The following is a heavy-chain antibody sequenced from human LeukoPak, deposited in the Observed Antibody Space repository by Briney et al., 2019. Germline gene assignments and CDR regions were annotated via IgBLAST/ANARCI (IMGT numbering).Heavy chain of an antibody. J-gene: IGHJ3*02. D-gene: IGHD4-17*01. V-gene: IGHV3-20*04. CDR3: ARDLLGYGDYVGGAFDI. Sequence: PGGSLRLSCAASGFTFEDYGMSWVRQVPGKGLEWVSGINWNGGSTGYAESVKGRFTISRDNAKNSLYLQMNSLRAEDTAVYYCARDLLGYGDYVGGAFDIWGQGTMVTVSS. CDR1: GFTFEDYG. CDR2: INWNGGST.